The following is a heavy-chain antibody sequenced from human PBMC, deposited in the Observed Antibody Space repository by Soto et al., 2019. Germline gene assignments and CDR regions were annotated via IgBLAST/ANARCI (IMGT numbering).Heavy chain of an antibody. D-gene: IGHD3-22*01. V-gene: IGHV3-48*03. CDR3: ARGLRNYYDRSGLHY. J-gene: IGHJ4*02. CDR2: ISYTGSTI. Sequence: GGSLRLSCVGSEFTFSNYEMNWVRQAPGKGLEWVSYISYTGSTIYYTDSVRGRFTISRDNSKNSLYLQMNSLRAEDTAVYYCARGLRNYYDRSGLHYWGQGT. CDR1: EFTFSNYE.